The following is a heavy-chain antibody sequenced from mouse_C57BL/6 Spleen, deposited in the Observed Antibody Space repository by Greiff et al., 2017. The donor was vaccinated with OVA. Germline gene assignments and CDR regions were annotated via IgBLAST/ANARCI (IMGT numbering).Heavy chain of an antibody. CDR3: IGDYDSWFAY. J-gene: IGHJ3*01. Sequence: VQLQQSGAELVRPGASVKLSCTASGFNIKDDYMHWVKQRPEQGLEWIGWIDPENGDTEYASQFQGKATITADTTSNTADLQLSSLTSEDTAVYYCIGDYDSWFAYWGQGTLVTVAA. D-gene: IGHD2-13*01. CDR1: GFNIKDDY. V-gene: IGHV14-4*01. CDR2: IDPENGDT.